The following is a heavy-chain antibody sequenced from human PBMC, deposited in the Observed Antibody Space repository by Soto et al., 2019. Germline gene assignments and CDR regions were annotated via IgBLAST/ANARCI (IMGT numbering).Heavy chain of an antibody. J-gene: IGHJ5*02. D-gene: IGHD6-6*01. CDR3: AKDRVGIAARRDWLDP. CDR1: GYSFTGYY. CDR2: INPNNGVT. Sequence: QVQLVQSGPEVKKPGASVKVSCKASGYSFTGYYIYWVRQAPGQGLEWMGWINPNNGVTTYAEKFQGRVTMTRATSINTAYMELTRLTSNDTSVYFCAKDRVGIAARRDWLDPWGQGTLVTVPS. V-gene: IGHV1-2*02.